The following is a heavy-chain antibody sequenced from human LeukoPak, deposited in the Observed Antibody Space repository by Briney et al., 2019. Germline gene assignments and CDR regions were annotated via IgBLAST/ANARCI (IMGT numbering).Heavy chain of an antibody. V-gene: IGHV4-4*07. CDR3: ARETSGIAAEKDAFDI. Sequence: PSETLSLTCTVSGGSISSYYWSWIRQPAGKGLEWIGRIYTSGSTNYNPSLKSRVTMSVDTSKNQLSLKLSSVTAADTAVYYCARETSGIAAEKDAFDIWGQGTMVTVSS. CDR2: IYTSGST. J-gene: IGHJ3*02. D-gene: IGHD6-13*01. CDR1: GGSISSYY.